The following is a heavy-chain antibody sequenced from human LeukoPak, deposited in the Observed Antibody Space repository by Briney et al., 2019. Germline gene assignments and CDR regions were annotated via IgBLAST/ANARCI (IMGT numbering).Heavy chain of an antibody. CDR2: IYRSGST. Sequence: PSETLSLTCAVSGGSISSSNWWSWVRQPPGKGLEWIGEIYRSGSTNYNPSLKSRVTISVDKSKNQFSLKLSSVTAADTAMYYCARAPPPNCSSTSCYNWYYDLWGRGTLVTVSS. D-gene: IGHD2-2*02. J-gene: IGHJ2*01. V-gene: IGHV4-4*02. CDR1: GGSISSSNW. CDR3: ARAPPPNCSSTSCYNWYYDL.